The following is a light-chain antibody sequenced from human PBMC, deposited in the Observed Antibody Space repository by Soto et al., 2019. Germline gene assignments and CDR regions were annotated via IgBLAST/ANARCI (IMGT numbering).Light chain of an antibody. Sequence: DLQMTQSPSSLSASVGEKVTITCRASQAISNSLAWYHQRPGEAPKLLVYAASTLQTGVSSRFSGAGSGTHFTLTIDSLQPGDVGAYYCQKCDSAPRTFGRGTTVEI. V-gene: IGKV1-27*01. CDR2: AAS. CDR3: QKCDSAPRT. CDR1: QAISNS. J-gene: IGKJ1*01.